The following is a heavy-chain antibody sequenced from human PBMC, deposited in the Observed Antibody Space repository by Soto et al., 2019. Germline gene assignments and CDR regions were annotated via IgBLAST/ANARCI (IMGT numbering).Heavy chain of an antibody. J-gene: IGHJ4*02. D-gene: IGHD6-19*01. CDR2: ISYDGSNK. Sequence: GGSLRLSCAASGFTFSSYGMHWVRQAPGKGLEWVAVISYDGSNKYYADSVKGRFTISRDNSKNTLYLQMNSLRAEDTAVYYCAKDGDRWYRSGWYGIDYWGQGTLVTVSS. V-gene: IGHV3-30*18. CDR3: AKDGDRWYRSGWYGIDY. CDR1: GFTFSSYG.